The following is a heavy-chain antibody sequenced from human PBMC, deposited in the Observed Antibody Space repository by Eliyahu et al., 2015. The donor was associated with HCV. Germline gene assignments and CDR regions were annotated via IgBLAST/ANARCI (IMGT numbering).Heavy chain of an antibody. CDR3: AKGPLITIFGVVINYFDY. CDR1: GFTFSSYA. CDR2: ISGSGGST. Sequence: EVQLLESGGGLVQPGGSLRLSCTASGFTFSSYAMSWVRQAPGKGLEWVSAISGSGGSTYYADSVKGRFTISRDNSKNTLYLQMNSLRAEDTAVYYCAKGPLITIFGVVINYFDYWGQGTLVTVSS. D-gene: IGHD3-3*01. J-gene: IGHJ4*02. V-gene: IGHV3-23*01.